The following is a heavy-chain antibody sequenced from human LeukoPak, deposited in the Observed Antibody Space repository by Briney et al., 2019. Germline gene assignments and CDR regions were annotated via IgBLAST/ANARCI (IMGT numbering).Heavy chain of an antibody. Sequence: PGGSLRLSCAASGFNFSNYWMHWVRQAPGKGLEWVSRINIAGSVTTYADSVKGRFTISRDNAKKTLYLQMNSLRAEDTAVYYCARTGYCSSTSCRAGFDPWGQGTLVTVSS. V-gene: IGHV3-74*01. J-gene: IGHJ5*02. D-gene: IGHD2-2*01. CDR2: INIAGSVT. CDR1: GFNFSNYW. CDR3: ARTGYCSSTSCRAGFDP.